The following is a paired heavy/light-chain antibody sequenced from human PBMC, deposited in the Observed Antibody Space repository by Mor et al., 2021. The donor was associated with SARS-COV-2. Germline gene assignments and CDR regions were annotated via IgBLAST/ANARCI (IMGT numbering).Light chain of an antibody. CDR2: RNN. CDR3: AAWDDSLSGRM. Sequence: QSVLTQPPSASGTPGQSITISCSGSSSNIGGNNVYWYQQLPGTAPKLLIYRNNERPSGVPDRFSGSKSGTSASLAISGLRSEDEADYYCAAWDDSLSGRMFGGGTKLTVL. J-gene: IGLJ3*02. CDR1: SSNIGGNN. V-gene: IGLV1-47*01.
Heavy chain of an antibody. D-gene: IGHD6-25*01. V-gene: IGHV3-53*02. CDR3: AATGATIPIDF. CDR1: GVTVSSNY. J-gene: IGHJ4*02. CDR2: IYSGGAT. Sequence: EVQLVETGGGLIQPGGSLRLSCAASGVTVSSNYMSWVRQAPGKGLEWVSVIYSGGATYYADSVKGRFTISRDSSKNTVYLQMNSLRAEDTAVYYCAATGATIPIDFWGQGTLVTVSS.